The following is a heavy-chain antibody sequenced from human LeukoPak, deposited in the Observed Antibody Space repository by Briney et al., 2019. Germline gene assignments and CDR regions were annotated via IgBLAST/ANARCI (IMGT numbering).Heavy chain of an antibody. CDR2: ISYYGSNT. Sequence: GRSLRLSCAASGFTFSSYAMHWVRQAPGKGLEWVAVISYYGSNTYYADSVKGRFTSSRDNSKNTLYLQMNSLRAEDTAVYYCAREGIDDYGDPKDAFDIWGQGTMVTVSS. CDR1: GFTFSSYA. V-gene: IGHV3-30-3*01. D-gene: IGHD4-17*01. J-gene: IGHJ3*02. CDR3: AREGIDDYGDPKDAFDI.